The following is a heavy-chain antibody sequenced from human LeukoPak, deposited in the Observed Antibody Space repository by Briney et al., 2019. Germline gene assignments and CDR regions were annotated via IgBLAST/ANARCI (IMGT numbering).Heavy chain of an antibody. CDR1: GFTFSDYY. D-gene: IGHD5-12*01. CDR3: APSVRGYSGYDPIKGNFDY. Sequence: PGGSLRLSCAASGFTFSDYYMSWIRQAPGKGLEWVSYISSSGSTIYYADSVKGRFTISRDNAKNSLYLQMNSLRAEDTAVYYCAPSVRGYSGYDPIKGNFDYWGQGTLVTVSS. CDR2: ISSSGSTI. J-gene: IGHJ4*02. V-gene: IGHV3-11*01.